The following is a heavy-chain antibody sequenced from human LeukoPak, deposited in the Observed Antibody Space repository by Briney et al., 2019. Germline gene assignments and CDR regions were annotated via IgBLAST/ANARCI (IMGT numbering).Heavy chain of an antibody. Sequence: GGSLRLSCAASGFTFSSYVMHWVRQAPGKGLEWVAIISYDGSNEYYADSVKGRFTISRDNSKNTLYLQMNSLRAADTAVYYCVRGAYSSSWLNFDYWGQGTLVTVSS. D-gene: IGHD6-13*01. V-gene: IGHV3-30*04. CDR3: VRGAYSSSWLNFDY. CDR1: GFTFSSYV. CDR2: ISYDGSNE. J-gene: IGHJ4*02.